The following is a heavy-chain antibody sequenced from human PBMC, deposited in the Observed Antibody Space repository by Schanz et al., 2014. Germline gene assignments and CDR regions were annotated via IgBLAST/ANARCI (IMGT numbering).Heavy chain of an antibody. V-gene: IGHV1-18*01. CDR2: ISPYTGNT. CDR1: GGTFSSYT. CDR3: ARGGGPEDVFDI. D-gene: IGHD5-12*01. J-gene: IGHJ3*02. Sequence: QVQLVQSEAEVKKPGSSVKVSCKASGGTFSSYTISWVRQAPGQGLEWVGWISPYTGNTHYFDKMEGRVTMTTDTSTSTAYMELRSLRSDDTAMYYCARGGGPEDVFDIWGQGTILTVSS.